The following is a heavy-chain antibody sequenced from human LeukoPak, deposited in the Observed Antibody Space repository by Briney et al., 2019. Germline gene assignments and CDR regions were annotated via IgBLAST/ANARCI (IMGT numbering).Heavy chain of an antibody. CDR1: GFTFSNYG. CDR3: ARDRLAYAATETDF. D-gene: IGHD2-15*01. V-gene: IGHV3-30*03. J-gene: IGHJ4*02. CDR2: ISHDGNNQ. Sequence: PGRSLRLSCATSGFTFSNYGMHWVRQAPGKGLEWVALISHDGNNQYYADSVRGRFTISRDNSKDTLNLEMNSPRADDTGVYYCARDRLAYAATETDFWGLGTLVTVSS.